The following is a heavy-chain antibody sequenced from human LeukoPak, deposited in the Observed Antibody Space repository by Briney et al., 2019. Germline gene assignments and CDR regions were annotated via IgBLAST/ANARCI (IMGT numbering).Heavy chain of an antibody. CDR3: AREKSSSGYKRLDY. V-gene: IGHV3-33*01. Sequence: GRSLRLSCAASGFTFSNYGMHWVRQAPGKGLEWVAVIWYDGSNKYYADSVKGRFTISRDNSKNTLYLQMNTLRAEDTAVYYCAREKSSSGYKRLDYWGQGTLVTVSS. CDR2: IWYDGSNK. J-gene: IGHJ4*02. D-gene: IGHD3-22*01. CDR1: GFTFSNYG.